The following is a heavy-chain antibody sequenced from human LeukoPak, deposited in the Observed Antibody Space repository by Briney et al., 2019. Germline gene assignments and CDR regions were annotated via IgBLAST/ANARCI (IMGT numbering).Heavy chain of an antibody. CDR1: RYTFTGYY. Sequence: SVKVSCKASRYTFTGYYMHWVRQAPGQGLEWMGWINPDNGDTNSAQKFQGRVTMTRDTSISTAYMELGRLTSDDTAMYYCASGAYYDFWSGENRFAYYYYMDVWGKGTTVIVS. V-gene: IGHV1-2*02. CDR2: INPDNGDT. CDR3: ASGAYYDFWSGENRFAYYYYMDV. D-gene: IGHD3-3*01. J-gene: IGHJ6*03.